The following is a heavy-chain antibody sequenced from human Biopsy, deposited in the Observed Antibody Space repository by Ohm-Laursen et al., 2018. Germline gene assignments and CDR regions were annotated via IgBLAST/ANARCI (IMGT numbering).Heavy chain of an antibody. D-gene: IGHD3-9*01. V-gene: IGHV1-2*02. Sequence: SVKVSCKSSGYTFAGYYLHWVRQAPGHGLEWMGWINPNSGNANYAQSFQGRLTVTRDTSISTAYMKLTSLTFDDTAIYYCARVPAYPSIDGYYGLDLWGRGTTVIVSS. CDR1: GYTFAGYY. CDR3: ARVPAYPSIDGYYGLDL. CDR2: INPNSGNA. J-gene: IGHJ6*02.